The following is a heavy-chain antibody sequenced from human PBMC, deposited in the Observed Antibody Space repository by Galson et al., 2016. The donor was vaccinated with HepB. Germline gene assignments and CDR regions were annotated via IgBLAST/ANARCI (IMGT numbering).Heavy chain of an antibody. CDR1: GGSISSGGYS. V-gene: IGHV4-31*03. CDR3: ARFSDYGDYGFDY. Sequence: TLSLTCTVSGGSISSGGYSWSWIRQHPGKGLEWIGYIYYSGSTYYNPSLKSRVTISVDTSKNQFPLKLSSVTAADTAVYYCARFSDYGDYGFDYWGQGTLVTVSS. D-gene: IGHD4-17*01. CDR2: IYYSGST. J-gene: IGHJ4*02.